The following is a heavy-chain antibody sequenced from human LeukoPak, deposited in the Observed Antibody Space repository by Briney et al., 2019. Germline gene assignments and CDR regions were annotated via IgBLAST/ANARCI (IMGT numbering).Heavy chain of an antibody. CDR2: ISSSGSTI. CDR3: ARDPSTLNYNFWSGYYMGYLDY. Sequence: GGSLRLSCAASGFTFSSYEMNWVRQAPGKGLEWVSYISSSGSTIYYADSVKGRFTISRDNAKNSLYLQMNSLRAEDTAVYYCARDPSTLNYNFWSGYYMGYLDYWGQGTLVTVSS. CDR1: GFTFSSYE. V-gene: IGHV3-48*03. D-gene: IGHD3-3*01. J-gene: IGHJ4*02.